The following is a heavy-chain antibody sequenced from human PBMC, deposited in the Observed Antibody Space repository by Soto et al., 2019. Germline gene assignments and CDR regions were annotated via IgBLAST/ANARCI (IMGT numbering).Heavy chain of an antibody. CDR1: GYTFTSYA. CDR2: INAGNGNT. Sequence: ASVKVSCKASGYTFTSYAMHWVRQAPGQRLEWMGWINAGNGNTKYSQKFQGGVTITRDTSASTAYMELSSLRSEDTAVYYCARAPSGYCSSTSCSNYYYGMDVWAQGTTVPVS. D-gene: IGHD2-2*01. V-gene: IGHV1-3*01. CDR3: ARAPSGYCSSTSCSNYYYGMDV. J-gene: IGHJ6*02.